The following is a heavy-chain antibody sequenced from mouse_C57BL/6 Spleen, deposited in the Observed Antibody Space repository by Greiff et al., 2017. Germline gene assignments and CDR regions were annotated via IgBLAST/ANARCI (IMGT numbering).Heavy chain of an antibody. Sequence: QVQLQQPGAELVMPGASVKLSCKASGYTFTSYWMHWVKQRPGQGLEWIGEIDPSDSYTNYNQKFKGKSTLTAYKSSSTAYMQLSSLTAEDFAVYYSARGAQPEAYWGQGTLVTVSA. CDR3: ARGAQPEAY. J-gene: IGHJ3*01. D-gene: IGHD3-2*02. V-gene: IGHV1-69*01. CDR2: IDPSDSYT. CDR1: GYTFTSYW.